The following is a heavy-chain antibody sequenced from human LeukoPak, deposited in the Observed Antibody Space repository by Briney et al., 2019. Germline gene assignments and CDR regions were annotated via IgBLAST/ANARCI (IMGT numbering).Heavy chain of an antibody. CDR1: GYTFTSYD. J-gene: IGHJ4*02. D-gene: IGHD4-17*01. Sequence: ASVKVSCKASGYTFTSYDVNWGRQATGQGLEWMGWMNPNSGNTGYAQKFQGRVTITRNTSISTAYMQLSSLRSEDTAVYYCARRVSYGDFDYWGQGTLVTVSS. CDR3: ARRVSYGDFDY. CDR2: MNPNSGNT. V-gene: IGHV1-8*01.